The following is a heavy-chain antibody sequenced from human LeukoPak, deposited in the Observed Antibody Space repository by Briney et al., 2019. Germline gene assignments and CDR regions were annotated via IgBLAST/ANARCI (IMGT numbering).Heavy chain of an antibody. D-gene: IGHD3-9*01. CDR2: IHYSGST. V-gene: IGHV4-59*08. CDR3: ARGPKYYDILTGYAYTWFDP. CDR1: GGSISSYY. Sequence: PSETLSLTCTVSGGSISSYYWSWIRQPPGKGLEWIGSIHYSGSTTYNPSLKSRVTISVDTSKNQFSLKLSSVTAADTAVYYCARGPKYYDILTGYAYTWFDPWGQGTLVTVSS. J-gene: IGHJ5*02.